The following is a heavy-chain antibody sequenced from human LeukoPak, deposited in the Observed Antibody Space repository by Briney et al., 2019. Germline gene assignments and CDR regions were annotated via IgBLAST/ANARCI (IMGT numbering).Heavy chain of an antibody. CDR2: FYYSGST. CDR1: GGSISSYY. J-gene: IGHJ4*02. V-gene: IGHV4-59*08. CDR3: ARLTSNWYFDY. D-gene: IGHD1-1*01. Sequence: SETLSLTCSVSGGSISSYYWSWIRQPPGKGLECIGYFYYSGSTNYNPSLKSRVTISVDTSKNQFSLNLSSVTAADTAVYYCARLTSNWYFDYWGQGTLVTVSS.